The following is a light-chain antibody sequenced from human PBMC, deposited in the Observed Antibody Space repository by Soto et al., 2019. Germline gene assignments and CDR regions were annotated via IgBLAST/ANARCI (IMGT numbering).Light chain of an antibody. J-gene: IGKJ1*01. CDR3: QHYNSYSEA. CDR1: QTIRSW. CDR2: KAS. Sequence: DIQRNQSPSTLSGSVGDRVTITCRASQTIRSWLAWYQQKQGKAPKLXIYKASTLKSGVPSMFSGSGSGTEFTRTISSLQPDDVATYYCQHYNSYSEAFGQGTKVDIK. V-gene: IGKV1-5*03.